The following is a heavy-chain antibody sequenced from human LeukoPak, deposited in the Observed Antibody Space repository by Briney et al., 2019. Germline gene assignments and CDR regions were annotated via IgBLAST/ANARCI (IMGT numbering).Heavy chain of an antibody. CDR1: GGSISSHY. Sequence: SETLSLTCTVSGGSISSHYGSWIRQPPGKGLEWIGYIYYSGSTNYNPSLKSRVTISVDTSKNQFSLKLSSVTAADTAVYYCAGGIAAAGYFDYWGQGTLVTVSS. CDR3: AGGIAAAGYFDY. V-gene: IGHV4-59*11. D-gene: IGHD6-13*01. CDR2: IYYSGST. J-gene: IGHJ4*02.